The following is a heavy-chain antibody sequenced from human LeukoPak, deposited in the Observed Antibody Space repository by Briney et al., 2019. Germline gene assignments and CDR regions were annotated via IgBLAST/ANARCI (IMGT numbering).Heavy chain of an antibody. CDR3: VKIVMAGGYFDY. V-gene: IGHV3-30-3*02. CDR1: GFTFSSYA. Sequence: QAGGSLRLSCAASGFTFSSYAMHWVRQAPGKVLEWVAVISYDGSNKYYADSVKGRFTISRDNSKNTLYFQMSSLRPEDTAVYYCVKIVMAGGYFDYWGQGTLVTVSS. CDR2: ISYDGSNK. D-gene: IGHD3-16*01. J-gene: IGHJ4*02.